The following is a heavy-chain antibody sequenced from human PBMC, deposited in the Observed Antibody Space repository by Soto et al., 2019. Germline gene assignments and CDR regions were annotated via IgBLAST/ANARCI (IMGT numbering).Heavy chain of an antibody. V-gene: IGHV3-7*03. CDR2: IKQDGSNT. CDR3: AKVSSITIFGVVIISFDY. J-gene: IGHJ4*02. D-gene: IGHD3-3*01. CDR1: GFTFSSYW. Sequence: SLRLSCAASGFTFSSYWMSWVRQAPGKGLEWVANIKQDGSNTYYVDSVKGRFTISRDNSKNTLYLQMNSLRAEDTAVYYCAKVSSITIFGVVIISFDYWGQGTLVTVS.